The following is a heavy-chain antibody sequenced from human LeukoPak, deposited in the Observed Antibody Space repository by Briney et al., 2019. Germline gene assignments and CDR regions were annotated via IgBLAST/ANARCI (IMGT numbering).Heavy chain of an antibody. CDR3: ARVGATNWFDP. CDR1: GFTFSDYY. J-gene: IGHJ5*02. D-gene: IGHD1-26*01. CDR2: ISSSGSTI. V-gene: IGHV3-11*01. Sequence: GGSLRLSCAASGFTFSDYYMSWIRQAPGQGLEWVSYISSSGSTIYYADSVKGRFTISRDNAKNSLYLQMSSLRAEDTAVYYCARVGATNWFDPWGQGTLVTVSS.